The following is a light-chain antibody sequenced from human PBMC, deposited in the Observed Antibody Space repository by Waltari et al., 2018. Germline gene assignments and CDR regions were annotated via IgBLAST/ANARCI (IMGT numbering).Light chain of an antibody. J-gene: IGLJ2*01. Sequence: QAALTQPRSVSGSPGQSVTISCTGTSSDIGGYNSVSWYQHHPGTAPKLKIYEVSKRPSGVSDRFSGSKSGNTASLTISVLQLDDEADYYCSSYAGRNSLLFGGGTRLTVL. CDR2: EVS. V-gene: IGLV2-11*01. CDR1: SSDIGGYNS. CDR3: SSYAGRNSLL.